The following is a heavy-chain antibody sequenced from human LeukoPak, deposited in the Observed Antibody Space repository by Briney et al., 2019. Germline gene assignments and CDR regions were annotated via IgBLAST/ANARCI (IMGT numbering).Heavy chain of an antibody. CDR2: IYYSGST. D-gene: IGHD2-15*01. Sequence: SQTLSLTCTVSGGSISSGDYYWSWIRRPPGKGLEWIGYIYYSGSTYYNPSLKSRVTISVDTSKNQFSLKLSSVTAADTAVYYCARYQPPEENVVVVAATGSQTFDYWGQGTLVTVSS. CDR3: ARYQPPEENVVVVAATGSQTFDY. CDR1: GGSISSGDYY. V-gene: IGHV4-30-4*01. J-gene: IGHJ4*02.